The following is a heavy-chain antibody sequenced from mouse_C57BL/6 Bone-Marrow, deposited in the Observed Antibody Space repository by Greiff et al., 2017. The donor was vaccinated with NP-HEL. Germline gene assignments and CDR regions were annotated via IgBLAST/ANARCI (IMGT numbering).Heavy chain of an antibody. CDR2: INPYNGGT. CDR1: GYTFTDYY. V-gene: IGHV1-19*01. J-gene: IGHJ2*01. CDR3: ARLRLLRPFDY. D-gene: IGHD2-3*01. Sequence: VQLQQSGPVLVKPGASVKMSCKASGYTFTDYYMNWVKQSHGKSLEWIGVINPYNGGTSYNQKFKGKATLTVDKSSSTAYMELNSLTSEDSAVYYCARLRLLRPFDYWGQGTTLTVSS.